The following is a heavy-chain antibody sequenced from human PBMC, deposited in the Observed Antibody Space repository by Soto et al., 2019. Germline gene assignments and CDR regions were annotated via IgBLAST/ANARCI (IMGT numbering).Heavy chain of an antibody. D-gene: IGHD5-18*01. J-gene: IGHJ6*02. V-gene: IGHV3-53*01. Sequence: EVQLVESGGGLIQPGGSLRLSCAASGFTVSSNYMSWVRQAPGKGLEWVSVIYSGGSTYYADSVKGRFTISRDNSKNTLYLQMNSLRAEDTAVYYCAREVEAGYSYGRQPLYYGMDVWGQGTTVTVSS. CDR3: AREVEAGYSYGRQPLYYGMDV. CDR1: GFTVSSNY. CDR2: IYSGGST.